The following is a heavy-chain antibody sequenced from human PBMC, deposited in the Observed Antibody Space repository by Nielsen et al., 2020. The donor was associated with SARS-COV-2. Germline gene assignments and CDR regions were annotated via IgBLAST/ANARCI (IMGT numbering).Heavy chain of an antibody. CDR2: ISYDGSNK. CDR1: GFTFSSYA. Sequence: GESLKISCAASGFTFSSYAMHWVRQAPGKGLEWVAVISYDGSNKYYADSVKGRFTISRDNSKNTLYLQMNSLRAEDTAVYYCARDWRGCFDYWGQGTLVTVSS. V-gene: IGHV3-30-3*01. CDR3: ARDWRGCFDY. J-gene: IGHJ4*02. D-gene: IGHD3-3*01.